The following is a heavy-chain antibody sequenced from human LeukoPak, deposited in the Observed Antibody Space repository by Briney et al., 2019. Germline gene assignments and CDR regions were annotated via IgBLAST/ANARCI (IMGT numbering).Heavy chain of an antibody. CDR3: ARDPYSGAYGNTYYYYMDV. Sequence: GGSLRLSCEASGFSFSSYNMDWVRQTPGKGLEWISSITTSSTYTFYADSVKGRLTISRDNARNSLYLQMNSLTAEDTAVYYCARDPYSGAYGNTYYYYMDVWGKGTTVTISS. J-gene: IGHJ6*03. CDR2: ITTSSTYT. CDR1: GFSFSSYN. V-gene: IGHV3-21*01. D-gene: IGHD1-26*01.